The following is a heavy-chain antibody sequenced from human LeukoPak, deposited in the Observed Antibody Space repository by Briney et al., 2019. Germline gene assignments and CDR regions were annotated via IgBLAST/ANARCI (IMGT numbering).Heavy chain of an antibody. D-gene: IGHD5-18*01. J-gene: IGHJ4*02. CDR2: IYYSGST. Sequence: KPSETLSLTCTVYGGSISSYYWSWIRQPPGKGLEWIGYIYYSGSTNYNPSLKSRVTISVDTSKNQFSLKLSSVTAADTAVYYCARFLHSYGFDYWGQGTLVTVSS. CDR1: GGSISSYY. V-gene: IGHV4-59*01. CDR3: ARFLHSYGFDY.